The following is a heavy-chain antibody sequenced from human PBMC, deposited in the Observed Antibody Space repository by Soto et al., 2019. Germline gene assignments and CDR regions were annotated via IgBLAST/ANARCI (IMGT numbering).Heavy chain of an antibody. D-gene: IGHD1-1*01. CDR2: IKSKTDGGTT. CDR1: GFTFSNAW. V-gene: IGHV3-15*07. Sequence: PGGSLRLSYAASGFTFSNAWIHWVRQAPGKGLEWVGRIKSKTDGGTTDYAAPVKGRFTISRDDSKNTLYLQMNSLKTEDTAVYYCTTDSWNDQFDYWGQGTLVTVSS. J-gene: IGHJ4*02. CDR3: TTDSWNDQFDY.